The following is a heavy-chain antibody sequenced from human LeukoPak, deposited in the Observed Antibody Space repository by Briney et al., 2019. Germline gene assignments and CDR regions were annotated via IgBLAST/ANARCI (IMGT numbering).Heavy chain of an antibody. D-gene: IGHD2-2*01. CDR2: IKTDGSTT. CDR3: ARDVSSDY. V-gene: IGHV3-74*01. J-gene: IGHJ4*01. CDR1: GFIFSKYW. Sequence: GGSLRLSCAASGFIFSKYWVNWVRQAPGKGLVWVSRIKTDGSTTSYADSVKGRFTISRDNAKNTLYLQMNSLRAEDTAVYYCARDVSSDYWGHGTLVTVSS.